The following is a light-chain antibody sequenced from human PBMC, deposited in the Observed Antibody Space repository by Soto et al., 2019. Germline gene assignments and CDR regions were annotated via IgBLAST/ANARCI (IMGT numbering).Light chain of an antibody. CDR2: DNN. CDR1: SSNIGTYY. CDR3: GTWDSSLRVYV. Sequence: QSLLTQPPSVSAAPGHEVTISCSGSSSNIGTYYVSWYQQLPGTAPKLLIYDNNKRPSGIPDRFSGSKSGASATLGIAGLQTGDEADYYCGTWDSSLRVYVFGTGTKLTVL. V-gene: IGLV1-51*01. J-gene: IGLJ1*01.